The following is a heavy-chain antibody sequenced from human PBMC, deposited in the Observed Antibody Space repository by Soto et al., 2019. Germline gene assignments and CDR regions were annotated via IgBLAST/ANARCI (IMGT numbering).Heavy chain of an antibody. V-gene: IGHV3-30-3*01. CDR3: ARDPFIPVSGTGRGYYYGMDV. D-gene: IGHD1-7*01. CDR2: ISYDGTNK. Sequence: GGSLRLSCAASGFTFSSYAMHWVRQAPGKGLEWVAVISYDGTNKYYADSVKGRFTISRDNSKNTLYLQMNSLRTEDTAVYYCARDPFIPVSGTGRGYYYGMDVWGQGTTVTVSS. CDR1: GFTFSSYA. J-gene: IGHJ6*02.